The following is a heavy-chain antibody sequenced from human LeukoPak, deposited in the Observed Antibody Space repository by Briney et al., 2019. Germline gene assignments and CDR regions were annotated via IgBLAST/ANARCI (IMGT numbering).Heavy chain of an antibody. CDR1: GYTFTSYG. D-gene: IGHD2-2*01. V-gene: IGHV1-18*01. Sequence: ASVKVSCKASGYTFTSYGISWVRQAPGQGLEWMGCISVYNGNTNYAQKLQGRVTMTTDTSTSKAYMELRSLRSDDTAVYYCARGWGRGYCSSTSCSEGYWGQGTLVTVSS. J-gene: IGHJ4*02. CDR3: ARGWGRGYCSSTSCSEGY. CDR2: ISVYNGNT.